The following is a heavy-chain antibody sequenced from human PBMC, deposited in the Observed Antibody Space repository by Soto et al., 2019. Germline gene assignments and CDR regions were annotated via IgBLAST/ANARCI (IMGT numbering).Heavy chain of an antibody. CDR1: GYTFISYG. J-gene: IGHJ4*02. CDR2: ISAYNGNT. D-gene: IGHD3-22*01. CDR3: AIYGITTRFRRGFVDY. V-gene: IGHV1-18*01. Sequence: ASVKVSCKASGYTFISYGISWVRQAPGQGLERMGWISAYNGNTNYAQELQGRVTMTTDTSTTTAYMELRSLRSDDTAVYYCAIYGITTRFRRGFVDYCGQATLVTLSS.